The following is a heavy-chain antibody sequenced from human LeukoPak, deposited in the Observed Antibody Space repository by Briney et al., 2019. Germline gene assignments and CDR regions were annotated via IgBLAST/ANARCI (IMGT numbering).Heavy chain of an antibody. J-gene: IGHJ6*03. Sequence: GGSLRLSCAASGFTFSSYGMHWFRQAPGKGLEWVAVISYDGSNKYYADSVQGRVTISRDNSKDTLYLQMNSLRAEDTAVYYCAKDQGSTVNYYYMDVWGKGTTVTVSS. CDR2: ISYDGSNK. D-gene: IGHD4-17*01. CDR1: GFTFSSYG. CDR3: AKDQGSTVNYYYMDV. V-gene: IGHV3-30*18.